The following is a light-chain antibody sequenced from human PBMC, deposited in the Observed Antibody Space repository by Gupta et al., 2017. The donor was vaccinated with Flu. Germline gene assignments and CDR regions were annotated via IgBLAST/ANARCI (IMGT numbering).Light chain of an antibody. J-gene: IGKJ4*01. CDR1: QDIRTW. CDR2: AAS. CDR3: QQYKSVPRT. Sequence: DIPLTQSPSSLSASVGDRVTITCRASQDIRTWLAWYQQKPEKAPKSLIYAASNLQSGVPSRFSGGGSGTDFTLTISSLQPEDVATEYCQQYKSVPRTFGEGTKVEIK. V-gene: IGKV1D-16*01.